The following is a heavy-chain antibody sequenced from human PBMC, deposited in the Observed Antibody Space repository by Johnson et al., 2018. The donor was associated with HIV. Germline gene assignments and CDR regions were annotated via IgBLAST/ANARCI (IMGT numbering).Heavy chain of an antibody. V-gene: IGHV3-30*04. D-gene: IGHD1-26*01. J-gene: IGHJ3*02. Sequence: QVQLVESGGGVVQPRTSLRLSCAASGFTFRNYAMHWVRQAPGKGLEWVAVISYDGSNKYYADSVKGRFTISRDNSKNTLSLQMNSPRVDDTAIYYCARVRAGRENAFDIWGQGTMVTVSS. CDR3: ARVRAGRENAFDI. CDR2: ISYDGSNK. CDR1: GFTFRNYA.